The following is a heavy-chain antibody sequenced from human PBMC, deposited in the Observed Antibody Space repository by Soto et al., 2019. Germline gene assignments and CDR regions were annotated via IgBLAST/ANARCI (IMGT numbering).Heavy chain of an antibody. Sequence: QVQLVQSGAEVKKPGSSVKVSCKASGRTFSNYAISWVRQAPGQGLEWMGGIIPIFGTANYAQILQGRVTITADESTSTAYMELSSLRSVDTAVYYCATEGYYTSGSYSWGQGTLVTVSS. CDR2: IIPIFGTA. CDR3: ATEGYYTSGSYS. V-gene: IGHV1-69*12. D-gene: IGHD3-10*01. CDR1: GRTFSNYA. J-gene: IGHJ5*02.